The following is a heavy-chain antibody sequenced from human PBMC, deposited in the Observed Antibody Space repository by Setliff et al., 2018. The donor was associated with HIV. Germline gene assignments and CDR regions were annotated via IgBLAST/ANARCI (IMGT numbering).Heavy chain of an antibody. V-gene: IGHV1-2*02. CDR2: LNPRSGDT. CDR3: ASLAAVAGRQGELYNWFDP. Sequence: ASVKVSCKASGYTFSGYYIHWVRQAPGQGLEWMGWLNPRSGDTKYAQKFQGRVTMTRDTSISTAYMELSRLRSDDTAVYYCASLAAVAGRQGELYNWFDPWGQGTLVTVSS. J-gene: IGHJ5*02. D-gene: IGHD6-19*01. CDR1: GYTFSGYY.